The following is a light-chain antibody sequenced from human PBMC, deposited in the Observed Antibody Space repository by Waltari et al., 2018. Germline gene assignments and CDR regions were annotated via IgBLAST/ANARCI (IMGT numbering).Light chain of an antibody. Sequence: SYVLTQPPSVSVAPGKTARIPCGGNDIGPRSVHWYQQKPGQAPVLVVFDDSDRPSGIPERFSGSNSANTATLTISRVEAGDEADYYCHVWDTRTDHVVFGGGTKLTVL. V-gene: IGLV3-21*03. J-gene: IGLJ2*01. CDR1: DIGPRS. CDR2: DDS. CDR3: HVWDTRTDHVV.